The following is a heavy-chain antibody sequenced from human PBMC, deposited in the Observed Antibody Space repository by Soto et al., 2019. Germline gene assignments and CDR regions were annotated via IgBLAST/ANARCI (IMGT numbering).Heavy chain of an antibody. D-gene: IGHD6-19*01. CDR2: ISGSGARA. V-gene: IGHV3-23*01. Sequence: GGSLRLSCAASGFTFTSYAMSWVRQAPGKGLDWISVISGSGARAYYADSVKGRFTISRDNSKNTLYLQMNSLRAEDTAVYFCAKMTEYGSGGWFDPWGKGTLVTVSS. CDR1: GFTFTSYA. CDR3: AKMTEYGSGGWFDP. J-gene: IGHJ5*02.